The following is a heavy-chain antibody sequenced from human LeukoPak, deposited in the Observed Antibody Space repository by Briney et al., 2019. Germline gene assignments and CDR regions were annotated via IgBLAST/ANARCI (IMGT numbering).Heavy chain of an antibody. CDR3: AKVASSGSPNRVY. D-gene: IGHD3-22*01. J-gene: IGHJ4*02. Sequence: PGGSLRLSCAASGFTFSSYEMNWVRQAPGKGLEWVSYISSSGSTIYYADSVKGRFTISRDNAKNSLYLQMNSLRAEDTAVYYCAKVASSGSPNRVYWGQGTLVTVSS. CDR1: GFTFSSYE. V-gene: IGHV3-48*03. CDR2: ISSSGSTI.